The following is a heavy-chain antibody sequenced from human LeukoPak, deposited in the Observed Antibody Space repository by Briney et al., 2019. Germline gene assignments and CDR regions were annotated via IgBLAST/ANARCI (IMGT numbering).Heavy chain of an antibody. V-gene: IGHV3-73*01. CDR2: IRSKANSYAT. CDR3: TRLDLGSSEQQYYYMDV. J-gene: IGHJ6*03. D-gene: IGHD6-13*01. Sequence: GGSLRLSCAASGFTFSGSAMRWVRQASGKGLEWVGRIRSKANSYATAYAASVKGRFTISRDDSKNTAYLQMNSLKTEDTAVYYCTRLDLGSSEQQYYYMDVWGKGTTVTVSS. CDR1: GFTFSGSA.